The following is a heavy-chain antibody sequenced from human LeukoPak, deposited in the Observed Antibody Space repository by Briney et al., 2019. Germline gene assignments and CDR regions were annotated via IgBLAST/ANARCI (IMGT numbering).Heavy chain of an antibody. V-gene: IGHV4-39*07. CDR2: IYYSGST. D-gene: IGHD2-2*01. J-gene: IGHJ6*03. CDR3: ARGVVPAAEEYMDV. Sequence: PSETLSLTCTVSGGSISSSSYYWGWIRQPPGKGLEWIGSIYYSGSTYYNPSLKSRVTISVDTSKNQFSLKLSSVTAADTAVYYCARGVVPAAEEYMDVWGKGTTVTISS. CDR1: GGSISSSSYY.